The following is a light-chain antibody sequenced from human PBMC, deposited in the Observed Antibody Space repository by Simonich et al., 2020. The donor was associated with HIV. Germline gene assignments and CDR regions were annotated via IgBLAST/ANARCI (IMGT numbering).Light chain of an antibody. J-gene: IGKJ5*01. CDR2: GAS. Sequence: EIVMTQSPATLSVSPGERATLSCRASQNVASNLAWYQQKPGQAPRLLIYGASSRATGIPDRFSGSGFGTEFTLTISSMQSEDFAVYYCQQYNTWVSITFGQGTRLEMK. CDR1: QNVASN. CDR3: QQYNTWVSIT. V-gene: IGKV3D-15*01.